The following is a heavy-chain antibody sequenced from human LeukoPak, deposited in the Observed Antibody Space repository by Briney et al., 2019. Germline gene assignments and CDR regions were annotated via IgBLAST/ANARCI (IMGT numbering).Heavy chain of an antibody. J-gene: IGHJ4*02. CDR3: ARVRVTGSYGLDLGH. CDR1: GYTFTGYF. Sequence: GASLKVSRKASGYTFTGYFMHWVRQAPGQGSEWMGWIDPNSGGTNYAQNFQGRVTMTRDTSISTAYMELSRLRSDDTAVYYCARVRVTGSYGLDLGHWGQGTLVTVSS. V-gene: IGHV1-2*02. CDR2: IDPNSGGT. D-gene: IGHD1-26*01.